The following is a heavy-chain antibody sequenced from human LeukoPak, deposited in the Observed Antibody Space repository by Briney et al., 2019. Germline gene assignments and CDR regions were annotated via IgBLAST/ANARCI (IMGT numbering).Heavy chain of an antibody. CDR1: CLSLSSIH. CDR3: ARVGFREPAFDY. V-gene: IGHV4-59*13. D-gene: IGHD3-10*01. CDR2: IYYSAST. J-gene: IGHJ4*02. Sequence: SETLSLTYSVSCLSLSSIHWSWTRQPPGKALEWIGYIYYSASTNYNPSLKSRVTISVDTSKNQFSLKLSSVTAADTAVYYCARVGFREPAFDYWGQGTLVTVSS.